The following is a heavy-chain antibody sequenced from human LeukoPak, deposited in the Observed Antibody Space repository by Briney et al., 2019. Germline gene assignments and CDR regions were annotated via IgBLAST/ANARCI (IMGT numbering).Heavy chain of an antibody. Sequence: PGGSLRLSCAASGFTFSTYAMSWVRQAPGKGLEWVSTIRGDDYTYYADSVKGRFTISRDNPKNTLSLQMDSLRAEDTAVYYCAKAPTVTTPIDYWGQGTLVTVSS. D-gene: IGHD4-17*01. V-gene: IGHV3-23*01. J-gene: IGHJ4*02. CDR2: IRGDDYT. CDR3: AKAPTVTTPIDY. CDR1: GFTFSTYA.